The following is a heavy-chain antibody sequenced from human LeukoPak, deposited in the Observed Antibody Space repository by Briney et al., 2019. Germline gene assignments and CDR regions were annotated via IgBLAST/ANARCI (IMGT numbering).Heavy chain of an antibody. J-gene: IGHJ4*02. Sequence: KPGASVKVSCKASGYTFTSYYMHWVRQAPGQGLEWMGIIDPSGGSTTYVQKFQGRVTLSRDTSTSTVYMELSSLRSGDTAVYYCATDNTAAGPFDFWGQGTLVTVSS. CDR1: GYTFTSYY. CDR2: IDPSGGST. CDR3: ATDNTAAGPFDF. V-gene: IGHV1-46*01. D-gene: IGHD6-13*01.